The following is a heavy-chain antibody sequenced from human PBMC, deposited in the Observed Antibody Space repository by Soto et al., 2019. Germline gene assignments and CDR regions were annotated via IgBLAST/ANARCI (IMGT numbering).Heavy chain of an antibody. J-gene: IGHJ4*02. V-gene: IGHV3-23*01. CDR1: GFSFSSHS. CDR3: ATMNGYFEY. Sequence: GGSLRLSCADSGFSFSSHSMSWVRQTPGKGLEWVAAITATGDRTYYADSVTGRFTISRDNSKKTHYLQMTSLRAEDTAMYYCATMNGYFEYWGQGTPVTVSS. D-gene: IGHD3-22*01. CDR2: ITATGDRT.